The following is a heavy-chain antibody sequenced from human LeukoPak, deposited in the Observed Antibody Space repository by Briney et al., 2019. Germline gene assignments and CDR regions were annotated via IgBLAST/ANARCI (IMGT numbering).Heavy chain of an antibody. Sequence: PGGSLRLSCAASGFTFSSYSMNWVRQAPGKGLVWVSRINSDGSSTSYADSVKGRFTISRDNSKNTLYLQMNSLRAEDTAVYYCAKGVGYCSGGSCQQFDYWGQGTLVTVSS. D-gene: IGHD2-15*01. CDR3: AKGVGYCSGGSCQQFDY. CDR2: INSDGSST. J-gene: IGHJ4*02. CDR1: GFTFSSYS. V-gene: IGHV3-74*01.